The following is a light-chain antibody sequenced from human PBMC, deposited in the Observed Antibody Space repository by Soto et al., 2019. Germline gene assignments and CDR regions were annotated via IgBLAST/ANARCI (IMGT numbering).Light chain of an antibody. CDR2: DAS. J-gene: IGKJ1*01. CDR3: HQRQSCPRT. Sequence: EIVLTQLPGTLCLSPRERSTPSCRVRQTGINNYLDWYQQKPGRAPRLLIYDASSRATGIPARFSGSGSGTDFTLTISDVQPEDFAIYYCHQRQSCPRTFGQGTKVDI. CDR1: QTGINNY. V-gene: IGKV3D-20*02.